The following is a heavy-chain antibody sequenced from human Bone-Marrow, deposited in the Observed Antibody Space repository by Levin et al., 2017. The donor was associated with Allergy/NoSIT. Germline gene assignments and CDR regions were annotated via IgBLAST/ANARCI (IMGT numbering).Heavy chain of an antibody. CDR2: ISSSGSTI. J-gene: IGHJ3*02. D-gene: IGHD3-3*01. V-gene: IGHV3-11*01. CDR3: ARRDGGIYDFWSGYYSAFDI. CDR1: GFTFSDYY. Sequence: GESLKISCAASGFTFSDYYMSWIRQAPGKGLEWVSYISSSGSTIYYADSVKGRFTISRDNAKNSLYLQMNSLRAEDTAVYYCARRDGGIYDFWSGYYSAFDIWGQGTLVTVSS.